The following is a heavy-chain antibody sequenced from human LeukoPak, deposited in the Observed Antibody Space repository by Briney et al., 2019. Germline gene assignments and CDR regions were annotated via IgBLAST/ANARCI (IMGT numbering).Heavy chain of an antibody. CDR3: TPYNSNWNSYDH. CDR2: VKSKADGETS. J-gene: IGHJ4*02. CDR1: RVASSAFG. V-gene: IGHV3-15*01. Sequence: SPAASRVASSAFGTGSGSGAPGGGDGWVGRVKSKADGETSDYAAPVKGRITISRDDSKNTLYLQMNSLKTEDTAVYYCTPYNSNWNSYDHWGQGALVTVSS. D-gene: IGHD6-13*01.